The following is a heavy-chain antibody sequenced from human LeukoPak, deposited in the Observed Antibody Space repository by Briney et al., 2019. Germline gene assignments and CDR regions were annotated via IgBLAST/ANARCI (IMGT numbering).Heavy chain of an antibody. Sequence: GGSLRLSCAPSGFTVSSNYMSWVRQAPGKGLERVSVIYSGGSTYYADSVKGRFTISRDNSKNTLYLQMNSLRAEDTAVYYCARDIEVVDAFDIWGQGTMVTVSS. D-gene: IGHD3-22*01. J-gene: IGHJ3*02. CDR1: GFTVSSNY. CDR3: ARDIEVVDAFDI. CDR2: IYSGGST. V-gene: IGHV3-66*01.